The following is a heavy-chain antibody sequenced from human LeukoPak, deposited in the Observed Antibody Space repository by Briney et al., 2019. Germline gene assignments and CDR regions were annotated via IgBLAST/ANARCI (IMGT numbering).Heavy chain of an antibody. D-gene: IGHD4-11*01. CDR1: GFSFSSYS. J-gene: IGHJ4*02. CDR2: ISSSSSYI. Sequence: GGSLRLSCAASGFSFSSYSLNWVRQAPGKGLEWVSFISSSSSYIFYADSVKGRFTISRDNDKNSLFLQMDSLRVEDTAVYFCARDHTVGASHKSDYWGQGTLVTVSS. CDR3: ARDHTVGASHKSDY. V-gene: IGHV3-21*01.